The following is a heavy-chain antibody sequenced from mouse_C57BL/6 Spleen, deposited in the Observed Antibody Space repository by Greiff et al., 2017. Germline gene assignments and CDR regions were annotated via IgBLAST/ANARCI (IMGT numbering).Heavy chain of an antibody. CDR2: INPSTGGT. V-gene: IGHV1-42*01. CDR1: GYSFTGYY. D-gene: IGHD2-1*01. CDR3: AKGYYGNYQRFAY. J-gene: IGHJ3*01. Sequence: EVQLQESGPELVKPRASVKISCKASGYSFTGYYMNWVKQSPEKSLEWIGEINPSTGGTTYNQKFKAKATLTVDKSSSTAYMQLKSLTSEDSAVYYCAKGYYGNYQRFAYWGQGTLVTVSA.